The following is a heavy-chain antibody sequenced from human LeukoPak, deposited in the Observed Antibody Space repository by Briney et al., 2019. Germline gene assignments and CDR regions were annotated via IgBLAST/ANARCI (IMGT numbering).Heavy chain of an antibody. V-gene: IGHV5-10-1*01. CDR3: ARKRDYYYASGSFDY. J-gene: IGHJ4*02. D-gene: IGHD3-10*01. CDR1: GYSFINYY. Sequence: PGESLKISCKGSGYSFINYYINCVRQMPRKGLEWMVRIDPSDSYTNYSPSFQGHVTISADKSIGTAYLQWSSLKASDTAMYYCARKRDYYYASGSFDYWGQGTLVAVSS. CDR2: IDPSDSYT.